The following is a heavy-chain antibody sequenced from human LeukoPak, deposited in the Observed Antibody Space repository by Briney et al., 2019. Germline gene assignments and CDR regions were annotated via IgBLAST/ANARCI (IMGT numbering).Heavy chain of an antibody. J-gene: IGHJ4*02. CDR1: GGSISSFY. Sequence: SETLSLTCTVSGGSISSFYWSWIRQPPGKGLEWIGYIYYSGSTNYNPSLKSRVTISVDTSKNQFSLKLSSVTAADTAVYYCARGGYPYYWGQGTLVTVSS. CDR3: ARGGYPYY. D-gene: IGHD5-18*01. V-gene: IGHV4-59*12. CDR2: IYYSGST.